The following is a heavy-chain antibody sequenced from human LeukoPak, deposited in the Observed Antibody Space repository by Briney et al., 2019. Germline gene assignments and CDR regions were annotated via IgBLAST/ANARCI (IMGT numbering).Heavy chain of an antibody. J-gene: IGHJ4*02. CDR1: GFTFSSYG. Sequence: SGRSLRLSCAASGFTFSSYGMHWVSQAPGKGLEWVAVIWYDGSNKYYADSVKGRFTISRDNSKNTLYLQMNSLRAEDTAVYYCARDPPYIVGATTHFDYWGQGTLVTVSS. V-gene: IGHV3-33*01. D-gene: IGHD1-26*01. CDR2: IWYDGSNK. CDR3: ARDPPYIVGATTHFDY.